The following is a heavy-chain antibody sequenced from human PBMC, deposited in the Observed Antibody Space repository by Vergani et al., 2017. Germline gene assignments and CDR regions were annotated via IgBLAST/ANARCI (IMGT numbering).Heavy chain of an antibody. Sequence: EVQLVESGGGLVQPGGSLRLPCAASGLTFGNAWMSWVRQAPGKGREWVGRNKRKTEGGTTDYAAPGKGRFTISRDDSKNTLYLQMNSLKTEDTAVYYCTTDRRGYCSGGSCRAGSVYGMDVWGQGTTVTVSS. CDR1: GLTFGNAW. CDR2: NKRKTEGGTT. D-gene: IGHD2-15*01. CDR3: TTDRRGYCSGGSCRAGSVYGMDV. V-gene: IGHV3-15*01. J-gene: IGHJ6*02.